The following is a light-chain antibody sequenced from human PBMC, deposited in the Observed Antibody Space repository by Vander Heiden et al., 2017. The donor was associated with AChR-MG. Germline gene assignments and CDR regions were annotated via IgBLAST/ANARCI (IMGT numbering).Light chain of an antibody. J-gene: IGLJ2*01. V-gene: IGLV1-47*02. Sequence: QSVLTQPPSASGTPGQIITISCSGSSANIGNNYVYWYQQHQGTAPQLLIYSNTQRPSGVPDRFSGSKSGTSASLATSGLQSEDEADYYCAAWDDSLTGVVLGGGTKLSVL. CDR3: AAWDDSLTGVV. CDR1: SANIGNNY. CDR2: SNT.